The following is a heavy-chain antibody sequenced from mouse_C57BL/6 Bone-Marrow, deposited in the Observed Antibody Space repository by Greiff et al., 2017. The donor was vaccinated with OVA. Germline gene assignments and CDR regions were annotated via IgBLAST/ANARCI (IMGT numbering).Heavy chain of an antibody. Sequence: QVHVKQSGAELAKPGASVKLSCKASGYTFTSYWMPWVKQRPGQGLEWIGYINPSSGYTKYNQKFKDKATLTADKSSSTAYMQLSSLTYEDSAVYYCASLNWDGYYFDYWGQGTTLTVSS. CDR3: ASLNWDGYYFDY. CDR1: GYTFTSYW. V-gene: IGHV1-7*01. CDR2: INPSSGYT. J-gene: IGHJ2*01. D-gene: IGHD4-1*01.